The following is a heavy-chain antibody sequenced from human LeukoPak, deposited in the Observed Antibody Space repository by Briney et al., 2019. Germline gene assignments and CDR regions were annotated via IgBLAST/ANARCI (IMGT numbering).Heavy chain of an antibody. D-gene: IGHD5-24*01. CDR1: GFTFSSYW. V-gene: IGHV3-7*01. J-gene: IGHJ4*02. Sequence: AGGSLRLSCAASGFTFSSYWMSWVRQAPGKGLEWVANIKQDGSEKYYVDSVKGRFTISRDNAKNSLYLQMNSLRAEDTAVYYCARVGEKAFHLWPEIDYWGQGTLVTVS. CDR3: ARVGEKAFHLWPEIDY. CDR2: IKQDGSEK.